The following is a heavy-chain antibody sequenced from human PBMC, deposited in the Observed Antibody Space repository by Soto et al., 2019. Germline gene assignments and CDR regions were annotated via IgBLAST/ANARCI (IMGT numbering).Heavy chain of an antibody. CDR1: GGSLSGYY. V-gene: IGHV4-59*01. Sequence: SETLSLTCAVYGGSLSGYYWNWIRQPPGKGLEWIGDIYYSGSSTYNPSLKSRVTISVDMSRNQFSLRLSSVTAADTAVYYCAGLQINYYYMDVWGKGTTVTSP. D-gene: IGHD1-1*01. CDR2: IYYSGSS. J-gene: IGHJ6*03. CDR3: AGLQINYYYMDV.